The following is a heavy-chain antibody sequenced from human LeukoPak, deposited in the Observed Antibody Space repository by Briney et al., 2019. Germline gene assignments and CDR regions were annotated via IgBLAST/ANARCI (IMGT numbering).Heavy chain of an antibody. Sequence: GGSLRLSCAASGFTFSTYGMSWVRQAPGKGLEWVSAISGSGGSTYYADSVKGRFTISRDNSKNTLYLQVDSLRAEDTAVYYCAKRLTGSGSYYKFDYWGQGTLVTVSS. CDR1: GFTFSTYG. V-gene: IGHV3-23*01. CDR2: ISGSGGST. J-gene: IGHJ4*02. CDR3: AKRLTGSGSYYKFDY. D-gene: IGHD3-10*01.